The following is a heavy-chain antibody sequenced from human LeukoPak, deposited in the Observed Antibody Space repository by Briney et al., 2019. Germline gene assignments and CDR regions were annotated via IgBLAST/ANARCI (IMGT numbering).Heavy chain of an antibody. Sequence: GGSLRLSCAASGFTFRNYWMHWVRQAPGKGLVWVSRINIDGSTRYAEHVEGGFTISRDIAKNKLYLQMNSVRAEDTAVYYCARAGGSGWFDPWGQGTLVSVFS. D-gene: IGHD3-10*01. CDR2: INIDGST. V-gene: IGHV3-74*01. CDR1: GFTFRNYW. J-gene: IGHJ5*02. CDR3: ARAGGSGWFDP.